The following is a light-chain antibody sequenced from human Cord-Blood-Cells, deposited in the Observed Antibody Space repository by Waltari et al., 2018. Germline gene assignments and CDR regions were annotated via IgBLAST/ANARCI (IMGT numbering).Light chain of an antibody. CDR2: GAS. Sequence: EIVLTQSPGTLSLSPGERATLSCRASQSVSSSYLAWYQQKPGPAPRLLIYGASSRATGIPDRFSGSGSGTDFTLTISRLEPEDFAVYYCQQYGSSIFTFGPGTKVDIK. V-gene: IGKV3-20*01. J-gene: IGKJ3*01. CDR3: QQYGSSIFT. CDR1: QSVSSSY.